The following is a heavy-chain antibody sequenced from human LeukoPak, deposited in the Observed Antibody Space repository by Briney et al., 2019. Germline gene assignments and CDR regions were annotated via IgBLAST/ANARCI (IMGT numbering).Heavy chain of an antibody. J-gene: IGHJ4*02. CDR3: ARTNVIAVAGRTIDY. V-gene: IGHV4-30-2*01. CDR2: IYHSGST. CDR1: GGSISSGGYS. D-gene: IGHD6-19*01. Sequence: PSETLSLTCAVSGGSISSGGYSWSWIRQPPGKGLEWIGYIYHSGSTYYNPSLKSRVTISVDTSKNQFSLKLSSVTAADTAVYYCARTNVIAVAGRTIDYWGQGTLVTVSS.